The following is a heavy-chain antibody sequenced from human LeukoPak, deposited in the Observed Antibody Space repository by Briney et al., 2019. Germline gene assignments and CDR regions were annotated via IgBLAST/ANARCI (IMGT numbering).Heavy chain of an antibody. CDR1: GFTFSSHG. CDR3: ARGRGSGWYDAFDI. J-gene: IGHJ3*02. CDR2: IWYDGSNK. D-gene: IGHD6-19*01. V-gene: IGHV3-33*01. Sequence: PGRSLRLSCAASGFTFSSHGTHWVRQAPGKGLEWVAVIWYDGSNKFYADSVRGRFTISRDNSKNTLYVQMNSLRAEDTAVYYCARGRGSGWYDAFDIWGQGTMVTVSS.